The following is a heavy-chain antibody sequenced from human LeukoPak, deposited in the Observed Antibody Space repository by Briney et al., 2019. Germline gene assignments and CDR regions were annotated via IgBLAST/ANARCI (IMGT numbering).Heavy chain of an antibody. CDR2: IDWDDDK. CDR3: TRISADSGSSPFDQ. V-gene: IGHV2-70*04. D-gene: IGHD6-6*01. J-gene: IGHJ4*02. CDR1: GFSLTTSGTR. Sequence: ESGPTLVNPTQTLTLTCTFSGFSLTTSGTRVNWIRQPPGKALEWLARIDWDDDKFYSTSLKPRLTISKDTSKNQVVLTMTNMDPADTATYYCTRISADSGSSPFDQWGQGTLVTVSS.